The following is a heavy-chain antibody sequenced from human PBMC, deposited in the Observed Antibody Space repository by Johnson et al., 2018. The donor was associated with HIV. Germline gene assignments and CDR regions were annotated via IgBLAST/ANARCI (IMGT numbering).Heavy chain of an antibody. CDR1: GFTFSSYW. Sequence: VHLVESGGGLVQPGGSLRLSCAASGFTFSSYWMHWVRQAPGKGLVWVSRINSDGSSTSYADSVKGRFTISRDNAKNTLYLQMNSLRAEDTAVYYCAKARGYSSSWYLGYDAFDIWGQGTMVTVSS. J-gene: IGHJ3*02. V-gene: IGHV3-74*02. CDR3: AKARGYSSSWYLGYDAFDI. CDR2: INSDGSST. D-gene: IGHD6-13*01.